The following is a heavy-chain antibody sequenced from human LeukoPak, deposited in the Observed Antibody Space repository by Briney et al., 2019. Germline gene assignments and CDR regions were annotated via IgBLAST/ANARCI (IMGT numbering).Heavy chain of an antibody. V-gene: IGHV3-30*02. CDR2: IRYDGSIT. CDR1: GFTFTNYA. CDR3: AKALEDCSGGGCFSGYMAV. D-gene: IGHD2-15*01. J-gene: IGHJ6*03. Sequence: QPGGSLRLSCAASGFTFTNYAFHWVRQAPGKGLDWVAIIRYDGSITYSTDSVRGRFTISRDNSKNTVYLQMNNLGAEDTAVYYCAKALEDCSGGGCFSGYMAVWGTGTTVTVSS.